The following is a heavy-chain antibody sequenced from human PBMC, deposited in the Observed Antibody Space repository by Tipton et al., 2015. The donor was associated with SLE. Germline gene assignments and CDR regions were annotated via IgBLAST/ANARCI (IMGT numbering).Heavy chain of an antibody. V-gene: IGHV4-34*01. J-gene: IGHJ5*02. Sequence: LRLSCTVSDDGSISSYYWNWIRQSPGKGLEWIGEINHGGSTNYNPSLKSRVTISEDASKNQFSLKLTSVTAADTAIYYCVRGHPHIVVLIGGGWFDPWGQGTLVTVSS. D-gene: IGHD2-21*01. CDR1: DGSISSYY. CDR3: VRGHPHIVVLIGGGWFDP. CDR2: INHGGST.